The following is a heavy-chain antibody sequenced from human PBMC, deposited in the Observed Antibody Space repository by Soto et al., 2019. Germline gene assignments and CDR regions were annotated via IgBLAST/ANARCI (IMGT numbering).Heavy chain of an antibody. V-gene: IGHV4-34*01. D-gene: IGHD6-19*01. CDR2: INHSGST. J-gene: IGHJ4*02. CDR3: SRAGRAYRSGWSYYFDY. Sequence: SETLSLTCAVYGGSFSGYYWSWIRQPPGKGLEWIGEINHSGSTNYNPSLKSRVTISVDTSKNQFSLKLSSVTAADTAVYFCSRAGRAYRSGWSYYFDYWGQGTLVTVSS. CDR1: GGSFSGYY.